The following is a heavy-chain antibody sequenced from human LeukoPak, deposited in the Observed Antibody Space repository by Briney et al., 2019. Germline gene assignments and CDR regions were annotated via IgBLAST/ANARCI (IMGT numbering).Heavy chain of an antibody. D-gene: IGHD2-2*01. CDR2: INQDGSEK. J-gene: IGHJ4*02. V-gene: IGHV3-7*01. CDR3: AKVGSSIDLDY. Sequence: GESLRLSCAASGFTFSRSWVTWVRQAPGKGLEWVASINQDGSEKYYVDSVKGRFTISRDNAKNSLSLQMNSLGAEDTAVYYCAKVGSSIDLDYWGQGTLVTVSS. CDR1: GFTFSRSW.